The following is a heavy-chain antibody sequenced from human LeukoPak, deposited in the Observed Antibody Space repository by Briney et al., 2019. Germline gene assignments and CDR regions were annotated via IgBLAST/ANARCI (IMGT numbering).Heavy chain of an antibody. J-gene: IGHJ4*02. D-gene: IGHD7-27*01. CDR2: MNPNYGNT. Sequence: ASVTLSCKASGYSFTSYDINWVRQAPRPGLEWMGWMNPNYGNTVYSQNFHVRVTMTSNTSIRTAYMQLSSLISEDTAVYYCARVLGGWGKHTDYWGQGTLVTVSS. V-gene: IGHV1-8*01. CDR3: ARVLGGWGKHTDY. CDR1: GYSFTSYD.